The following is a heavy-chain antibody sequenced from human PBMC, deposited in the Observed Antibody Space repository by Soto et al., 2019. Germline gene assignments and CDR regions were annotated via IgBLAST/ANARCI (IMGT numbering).Heavy chain of an antibody. V-gene: IGHV3-11*01. Sequence: GGSLRLSCAASGFTFSDYYMSWIRQAPGKGLEWVSYISSSGSTIYYADSVKGRFTISRDNAKNSLYLQMNSLRAEDTAVYYCARERYQLLSYYYYYYMDVWGKGTTVTVSS. D-gene: IGHD2-2*01. CDR2: ISSSGSTI. J-gene: IGHJ6*03. CDR3: ARERYQLLSYYYYYYMDV. CDR1: GFTFSDYY.